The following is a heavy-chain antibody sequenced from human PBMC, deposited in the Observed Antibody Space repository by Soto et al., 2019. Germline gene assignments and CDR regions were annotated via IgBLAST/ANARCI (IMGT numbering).Heavy chain of an antibody. CDR3: ARGGGGYYYDSSGYPADAFDI. J-gene: IGHJ3*02. CDR1: GYTFTSYY. V-gene: IGHV1-46*01. D-gene: IGHD3-22*01. Sequence: ASVKVSCKASGYTFTSYYMHWVRQAPGQGLEWMGIINPSGGSTSYAQKFQGRVTMTRDTSTSTVYMELSSLRSEDTAVYYCARGGGGYYYDSSGYPADAFDIWGQGTMVTV. CDR2: INPSGGST.